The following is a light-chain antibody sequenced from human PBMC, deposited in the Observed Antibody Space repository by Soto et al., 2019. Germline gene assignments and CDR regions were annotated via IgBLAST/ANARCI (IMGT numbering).Light chain of an antibody. CDR2: EVT. J-gene: IGLJ1*01. CDR1: SSDVGIYNY. V-gene: IGLV2-14*01. Sequence: QSVLTQPASVSGSPGQSIAISCTGSSSDVGIYNYVSWYQQHPGKVPKLIIYEVTNRPSGVSNRFSGSKSGNTASLTISGLQAEDEADYYCSSYTTRSTRVLGTGTKVT. CDR3: SSYTTRSTRV.